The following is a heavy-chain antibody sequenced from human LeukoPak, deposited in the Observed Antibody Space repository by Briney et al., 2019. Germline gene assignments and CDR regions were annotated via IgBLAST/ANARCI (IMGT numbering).Heavy chain of an antibody. J-gene: IGHJ3*02. V-gene: IGHV1-18*01. D-gene: IGHD1-7*01. Sequence: ASVTVSCKASGYTFTSYGFSWVRQAPGQGLEWMGWISAYNGNTNYAQKPQCRVNMTSETSTSRAYMELRSLRSDDTAVYYCARWNYGPSAEEAHAYDIWGQGTMVTVSS. CDR1: GYTFTSYG. CDR2: ISAYNGNT. CDR3: ARWNYGPSAEEAHAYDI.